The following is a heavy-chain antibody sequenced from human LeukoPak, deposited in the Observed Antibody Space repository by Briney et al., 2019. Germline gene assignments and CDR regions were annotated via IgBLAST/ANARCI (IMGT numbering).Heavy chain of an antibody. J-gene: IGHJ4*02. CDR1: GFTFSSYG. D-gene: IGHD4-11*01. Sequence: GGSLRLSCAASGFTFSSYGMHWVRQAPGKGLEWVAVISYDGSNKYYADSVKGRFTISRDNSKNTLYLQMNSLRAEDTAVYYCAKDRDYSIYVGYYFDYWGQGTLVTVSS. CDR2: ISYDGSNK. CDR3: AKDRDYSIYVGYYFDY. V-gene: IGHV3-30*18.